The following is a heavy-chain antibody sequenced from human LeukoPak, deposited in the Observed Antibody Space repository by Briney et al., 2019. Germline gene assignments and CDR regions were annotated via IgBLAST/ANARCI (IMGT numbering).Heavy chain of an antibody. V-gene: IGHV3-7*01. CDR1: GFTFSSYW. D-gene: IGHD3-22*01. CDR2: IKQDGSEK. J-gene: IGHJ5*02. Sequence: PGGSLRLSCAASGFTFSSYWMSRVRQAPGKGLEWVANIKQDGSEKYYVDSVKGRFTISRDNAKNSLYLQMNSLRAEDTAVYYCARDDNYDSSGYFMFDPWGQGTLVTVSS. CDR3: ARDDNYDSSGYFMFDP.